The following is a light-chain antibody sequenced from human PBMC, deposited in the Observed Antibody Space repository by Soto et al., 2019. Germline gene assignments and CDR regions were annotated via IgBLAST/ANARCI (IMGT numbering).Light chain of an antibody. V-gene: IGKV3-20*01. Sequence: EIVLTQSPGTLSLSPGERATLSCRASQSLRSSYLAWYQQKPGQAPRLLMYGASSRATGIPDRFSGSGSGTDFTLTISRLEPEDFAVYYCQQFGSSPFTFGPGTKVDIK. CDR1: QSLRSSY. CDR2: GAS. J-gene: IGKJ3*01. CDR3: QQFGSSPFT.